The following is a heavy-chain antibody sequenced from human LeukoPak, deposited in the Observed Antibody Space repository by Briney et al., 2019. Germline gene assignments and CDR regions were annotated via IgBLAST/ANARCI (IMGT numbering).Heavy chain of an antibody. CDR1: GFTFSSHE. D-gene: IGHD2-2*01. Sequence: GGSLRLSCAASGFTFSSHEMNWVRQAPGKGLEWVAVISYDGSNKYYADSVKGRFTISRDNSKNTLYLQMNSLRAEDTAVYYCAKQGWPYQLLYFDYWGQGTLVTVSS. CDR3: AKQGWPYQLLYFDY. CDR2: ISYDGSNK. V-gene: IGHV3-30*18. J-gene: IGHJ4*02.